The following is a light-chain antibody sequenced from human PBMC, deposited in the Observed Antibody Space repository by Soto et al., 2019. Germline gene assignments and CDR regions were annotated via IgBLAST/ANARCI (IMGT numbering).Light chain of an antibody. CDR3: SSYTSSSTLV. Sequence: QSVLTQPASVSGSPGQSITISCTGTSSDVGDYNYVSWYQQHPGKAPKLMIYEVSNRPSGVSNRCSGSKSGNTASLTISGLQAEDEADYYCSSYTSSSTLVFGGGTKLTVL. J-gene: IGLJ3*02. CDR1: SSDVGDYNY. V-gene: IGLV2-14*01. CDR2: EVS.